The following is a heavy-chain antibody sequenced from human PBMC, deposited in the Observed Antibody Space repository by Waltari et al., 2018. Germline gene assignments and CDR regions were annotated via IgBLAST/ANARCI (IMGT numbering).Heavy chain of an antibody. CDR2: INPKSGGT. Sequence: QVQLVQSGAEVKKPGASVKVSCKASGSTFTAYYIHWVRQAPGQGLEWMGWINPKSGGTEYAEKFQGRVTMTRDTSISTAYMDLSRLRSDDTAVYYCARELTVTTTAEYFQHWGQGTLITVSS. D-gene: IGHD4-17*01. CDR1: GSTFTAYY. J-gene: IGHJ1*01. V-gene: IGHV1-2*02. CDR3: ARELTVTTTAEYFQH.